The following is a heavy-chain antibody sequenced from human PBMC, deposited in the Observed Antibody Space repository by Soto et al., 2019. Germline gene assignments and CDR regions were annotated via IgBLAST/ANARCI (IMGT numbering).Heavy chain of an antibody. V-gene: IGHV4-59*01. J-gene: IGHJ3*02. CDR3: ASAGAGRAPISI. CDR2: VSYLGDT. Sequence: PSETLSLTCNLSGGSISTYYWTWVRQSPGKGLEWIGYVSYLGDTNYNPSLKSRVTISVYTPKNQFSLNLGSVTAADTAMYYCASAGAGRAPISIWGPGTMVTVSS. CDR1: GGSISTYY. D-gene: IGHD6-13*01.